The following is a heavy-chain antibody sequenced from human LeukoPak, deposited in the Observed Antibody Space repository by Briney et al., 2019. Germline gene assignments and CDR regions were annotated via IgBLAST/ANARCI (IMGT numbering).Heavy chain of an antibody. V-gene: IGHV3-53*01. Sequence: TGGSLRLSCAASGFTVSSNYMSWVRQAPGKGLEWVSVIYSGGSTYYADSVKGRFTISRDNSKNTLYLQMNSLRAEDTAVYYCARGVRGYSYGWGYYFDYWGQGTLVTVSS. CDR1: GFTVSSNY. D-gene: IGHD5-18*01. CDR3: ARGVRGYSYGWGYYFDY. CDR2: IYSGGST. J-gene: IGHJ4*02.